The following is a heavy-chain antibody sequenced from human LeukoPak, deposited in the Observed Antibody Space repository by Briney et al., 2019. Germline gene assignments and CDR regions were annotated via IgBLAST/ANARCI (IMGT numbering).Heavy chain of an antibody. CDR1: GCIFSNYG. V-gene: IGHV3-30*02. J-gene: IGHJ4*02. CDR2: TRNDGGNK. Sequence: AGSLRLSCAASGCIFSNYGMHWVRQAPGKGLEWVAYTRNDGGNKYYAASVKGRFTLSRDNSKNTVDLQMNSLRAEDTALYHCVRDYNWGTDYWGQGTLVTVSS. CDR3: VRDYNWGTDY. D-gene: IGHD7-27*01.